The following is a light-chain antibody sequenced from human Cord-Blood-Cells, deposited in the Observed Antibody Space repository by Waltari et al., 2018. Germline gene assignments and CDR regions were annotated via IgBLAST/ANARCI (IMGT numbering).Light chain of an antibody. CDR3: QQRSNWHT. CDR1: QSVSSY. CDR2: DAS. J-gene: IGKJ3*01. V-gene: IGKV3D-11*02. Sequence: EIVLTQSPATLSLSPGERATLSCRASQSVSSYLACDQQKPGQAPRLLIYDASNRATGIPARFSGSGPGTDFTLTISSLEPEDFAVYYCQQRSNWHTFGPGTKVDIK.